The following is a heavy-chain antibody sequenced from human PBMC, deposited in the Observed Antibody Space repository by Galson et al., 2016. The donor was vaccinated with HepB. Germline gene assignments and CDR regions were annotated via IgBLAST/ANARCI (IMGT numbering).Heavy chain of an antibody. D-gene: IGHD3-3*01. CDR1: GGSMSNYF. J-gene: IGHJ2*01. CDR2: LFYSGST. Sequence: SETLSLTCSVSGGSMSNYFWSWIRQPPGKGLEWIGYLFYSGSTKYNPYLNSRVTISVDMSKNQFSLNLSSVTAADTAVYYCARVKQGDFWIFDRWGRGTLVTVSS. CDR3: ARVKQGDFWIFDR. V-gene: IGHV4-59*01.